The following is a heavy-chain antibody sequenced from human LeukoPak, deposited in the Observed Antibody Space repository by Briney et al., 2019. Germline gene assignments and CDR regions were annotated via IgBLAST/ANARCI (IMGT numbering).Heavy chain of an antibody. V-gene: IGHV4-34*01. CDR2: INHSGST. D-gene: IGHD2-21*02. J-gene: IGHJ2*01. CDR3: ARVAQAYCGGDCSDFDL. CDR1: GGSFSGYY. Sequence: SETLSLTCAVYGGSFSGYYWSWIRQPPGKGLEWIGEINHSGSTNYNPSLKSRVTISVDTSKNQFSLKLSSVTAADTAVYYCARVAQAYCGGDCSDFDLWGRGTLVTVSS.